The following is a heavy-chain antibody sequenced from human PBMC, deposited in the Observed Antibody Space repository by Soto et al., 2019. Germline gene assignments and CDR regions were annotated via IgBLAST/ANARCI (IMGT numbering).Heavy chain of an antibody. V-gene: IGHV1-8*01. CDR2: MNPKSGNT. D-gene: IGHD3-22*01. Sequence: ASVKVSCKASGYTFTNYDINWVRQATGQGLEWMGWMNPKSGNTGSAQQFQGRVILTRSTSINTAYMELSSLRSEDTAVYYCATDAGRGNMIPGVFDIWGQGTMVTVSS. CDR1: GYTFTNYD. J-gene: IGHJ3*02. CDR3: ATDAGRGNMIPGVFDI.